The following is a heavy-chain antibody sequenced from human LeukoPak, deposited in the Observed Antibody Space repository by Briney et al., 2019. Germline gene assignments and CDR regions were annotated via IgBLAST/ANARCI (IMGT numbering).Heavy chain of an antibody. D-gene: IGHD4-17*01. Sequence: GGSLRLSCAASGFSFSVFWMHWVRQAPGKGPVWVSRIKTDGSITDYADSVKGRFTISRDNSKNTLYLQMNSLRAEDTAVYYCVLYGDYESPDGFDIWGQGTMVTVSS. CDR3: VLYGDYESPDGFDI. CDR1: GFSFSVFW. J-gene: IGHJ3*02. V-gene: IGHV3-74*01. CDR2: IKTDGSIT.